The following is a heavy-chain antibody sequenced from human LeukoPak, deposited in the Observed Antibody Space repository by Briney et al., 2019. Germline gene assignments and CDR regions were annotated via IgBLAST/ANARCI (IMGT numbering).Heavy chain of an antibody. CDR1: GGSINSYY. CDR2: IYYSGST. D-gene: IGHD7-27*01. CDR3: ARLGAFDI. V-gene: IGHV4-59*01. Sequence: SETLSLTCTVSGGSINSYYWSWIRQTPGKGLEWIGYIYYSGSTSYTPTLKSRVTISLDTSKNQFSLKLSFMTAEDTAVYYCARLGAFDIWGQGTMVTVSS. J-gene: IGHJ3*02.